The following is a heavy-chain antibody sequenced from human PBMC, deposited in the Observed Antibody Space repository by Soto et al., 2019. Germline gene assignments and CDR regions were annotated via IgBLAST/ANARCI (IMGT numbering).Heavy chain of an antibody. D-gene: IGHD3-16*01. J-gene: IGHJ4*02. CDR3: ARAVGGPTSNLDY. Sequence: GASVKVSCRASGYTFTSSAMHWVRQAPGQRLEWMGWINAGNGNTKYSQKFQGRVTITRDTSASTAYMELSSLRSEDTAVYYCARAVGGPTSNLDYWGQGTLVTVSS. CDR1: GYTFTSSA. CDR2: INAGNGNT. V-gene: IGHV1-3*01.